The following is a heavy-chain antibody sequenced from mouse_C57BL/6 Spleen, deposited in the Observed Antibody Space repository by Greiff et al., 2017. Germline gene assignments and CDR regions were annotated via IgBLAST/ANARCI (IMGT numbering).Heavy chain of an antibody. D-gene: IGHD2-4*01. CDR2: IHPNNGST. CDR1: GYTFTSYC. CDR3: AREGGNYDYWGGGSYFDG. Sequence: QVQLQQSGAELVKPGASVKLSCKASGYTFTSYCMHWVKQRPGQGLEWIGMIHPNNGSTNYNEKFKSKATLTVDKSSSTAYMQLSSLASEDSAVYYCAREGGNYDYWGGGSYFDGWGQGTTLTVSS. J-gene: IGHJ2*01. V-gene: IGHV1-64*01.